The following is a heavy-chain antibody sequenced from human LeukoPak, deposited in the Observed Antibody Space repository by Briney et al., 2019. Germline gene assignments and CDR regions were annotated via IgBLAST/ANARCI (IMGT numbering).Heavy chain of an antibody. D-gene: IGHD3-9*01. CDR1: GGSISSSSYY. V-gene: IGHV4-39*01. CDR2: IYYSGST. Sequence: SETLSLTCTVSGGSISSSSYYWGWIRQPPGKGLEWIGSIYYSGSTYYNPSLKSRVTISVDTSKNQFSLKLSSVTAADTAVYYCATAFFDWLLLYYWGQGTLDTVSS. J-gene: IGHJ4*02. CDR3: ATAFFDWLLLYY.